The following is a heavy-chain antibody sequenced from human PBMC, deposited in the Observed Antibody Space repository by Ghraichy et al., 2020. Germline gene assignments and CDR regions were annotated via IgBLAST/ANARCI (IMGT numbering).Heavy chain of an antibody. Sequence: GGSLRLSCAASGFTFSDYGMSWVRQAPGKGLEWVSAINFNGGRTEYADSVKGRVAISRDNSKNTLYLHMNSLRAEDMAVYYCARHRTMTIRKYFDSWVQGALHTVSS. CDR1: GFTFSDYG. CDR2: INFNGGRT. J-gene: IGHJ4*02. D-gene: IGHD4/OR15-4a*01. V-gene: IGHV3-23*01. CDR3: ARHRTMTIRKYFDS.